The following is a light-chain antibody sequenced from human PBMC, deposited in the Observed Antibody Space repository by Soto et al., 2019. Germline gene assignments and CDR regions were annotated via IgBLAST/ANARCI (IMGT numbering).Light chain of an antibody. J-gene: IGLJ1*01. CDR3: TSYTSSITYG. CDR1: SSDVGGYNY. Sequence: QSALTQPASVSGSPGQSITISCTGTSSDVGGYNYVSWYQQHPGKAPKLMIYEVSNRPSGVSNRFSGSKSGNTASLTISGLQAEDEADYYCTSYTSSITYGFGTVTKLTVL. CDR2: EVS. V-gene: IGLV2-14*01.